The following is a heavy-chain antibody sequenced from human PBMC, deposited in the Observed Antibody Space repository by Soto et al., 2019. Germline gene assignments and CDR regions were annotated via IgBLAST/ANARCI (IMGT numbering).Heavy chain of an antibody. D-gene: IGHD5-12*01. J-gene: IGHJ4*02. CDR2: IKDGGST. Sequence: QVQLQQWGAGLLKPSETLSLNCAVNGGSLSGYYWSWIRKPPGKGLEWIGEIKDGGSTNYSPSLRGRATISSDTSNNQFSLRLNPVTAADTGVYYCARGQEGVVATHWDQGALVTVSS. CDR1: GGSLSGYY. V-gene: IGHV4-34*01. CDR3: ARGQEGVVATH.